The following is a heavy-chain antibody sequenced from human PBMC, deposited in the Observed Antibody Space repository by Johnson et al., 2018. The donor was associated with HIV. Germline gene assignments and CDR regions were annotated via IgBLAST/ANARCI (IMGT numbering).Heavy chain of an antibody. CDR2: INGDGSRT. CDR1: GFTFSDHW. Sequence: VQLVESGGGLVQPGGSLRLSCGASGFTFSDHWMQWVRQAPGKGLVWVSRINGDGSRTSYADSVKGRFTIARDNAKNTLFLEMKSLRAEDTAVYYCARPPPFMGNYGSGSWWAFDIWGQGTMVTVSS. CDR3: ARPPPFMGNYGSGSWWAFDI. V-gene: IGHV3-74*02. J-gene: IGHJ3*02. D-gene: IGHD3-10*01.